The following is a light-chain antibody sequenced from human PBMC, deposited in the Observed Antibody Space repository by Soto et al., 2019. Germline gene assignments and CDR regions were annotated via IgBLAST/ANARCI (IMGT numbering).Light chain of an antibody. Sequence: QSALTQPASVSGSPGQSITISCTGTSSDIGSYNRVSWYQQPPDTAPKLIISEVNNRPSGVPDRFSGSKSGNTASLTISGLQAEDEADYYCNSFTTRSTYVFGTGTQLTVL. J-gene: IGLJ1*01. CDR1: SSDIGSYNR. CDR3: NSFTTRSTYV. V-gene: IGLV2-18*02. CDR2: EVN.